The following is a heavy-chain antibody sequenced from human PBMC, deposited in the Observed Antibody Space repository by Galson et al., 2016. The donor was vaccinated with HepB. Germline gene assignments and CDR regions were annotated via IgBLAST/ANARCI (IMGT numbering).Heavy chain of an antibody. CDR3: VRDSGTYPGYYDF. CDR1: GFMFSTYW. Sequence: SLRLSRAASGFMFSTYWMQWVRQAPGKGLVWVSLIDPDGTTIDYADSVRGRFSISRDNAKNTMSLQMNSLRVEDMGVYYCVRDSGTYPGYYDFWGQGTLVTVSS. D-gene: IGHD1-26*01. CDR2: IDPDGTTI. V-gene: IGHV3-74*01. J-gene: IGHJ4*02.